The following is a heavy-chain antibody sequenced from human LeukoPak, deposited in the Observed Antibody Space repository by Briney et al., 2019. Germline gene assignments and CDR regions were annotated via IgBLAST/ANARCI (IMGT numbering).Heavy chain of an antibody. Sequence: GGSLRLSCAAFGFTFSSYSMNWVRQAPGKGLEWVSSISSSSSYIYYADSVKGRFTISRDNAKNSLYLQMNSLRAEDTAVYYCARVDCSGGSCYIDYWGQGTLVTVSS. CDR2: ISSSSSYI. CDR3: ARVDCSGGSCYIDY. CDR1: GFTFSSYS. V-gene: IGHV3-21*01. D-gene: IGHD2-15*01. J-gene: IGHJ4*02.